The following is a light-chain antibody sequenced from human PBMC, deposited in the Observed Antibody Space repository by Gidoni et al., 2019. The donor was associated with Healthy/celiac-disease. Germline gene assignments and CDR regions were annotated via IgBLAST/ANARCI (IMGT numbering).Light chain of an antibody. CDR2: GAS. V-gene: IGKV3-15*01. Sequence: ERVMTQSPATLSVSPGERATLSCRASQSVSSNLAWYQQKPGQAPRLLIYGASTRATGIPARFSGSGSGTEFTLPISSLQSEDFAVYYCQQYNNWPRTFGQGTKVEIK. J-gene: IGKJ1*01. CDR1: QSVSSN. CDR3: QQYNNWPRT.